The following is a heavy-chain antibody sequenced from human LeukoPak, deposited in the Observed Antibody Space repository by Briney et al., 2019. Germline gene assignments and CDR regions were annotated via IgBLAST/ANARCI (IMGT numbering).Heavy chain of an antibody. CDR3: GRKAGDCGGGSCYSIDY. CDR2: IIPIFGTA. D-gene: IGHD2-15*01. J-gene: IGHJ4*02. CDR1: GGSFSSEA. V-gene: IGHV1-69*05. Sequence: SVKVSCKAFGGSFSSEAISWVRQAPGQGLEWMGGIIPIFGTANYAQKFQGRVTITTDESTSTAYMEVSSLRSEDTAVYYCGRKAGDCGGGSCYSIDYWGQGTPVTVSS.